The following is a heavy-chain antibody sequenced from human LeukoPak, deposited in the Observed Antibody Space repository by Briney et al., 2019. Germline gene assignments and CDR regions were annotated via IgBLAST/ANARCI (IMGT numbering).Heavy chain of an antibody. CDR2: IKQDGSEK. CDR1: GFTLSSYW. Sequence: PGGSLRLSCAASGFTLSSYWMSWVRQAPGKGLEWVANIKQDGSEKYYEDSVKGRFTISRDNAKNSLYLQMNSLRAEDTAVYYCARDFPDVDTAMVEDGRYYFDYWGQGTLVTVSS. CDR3: ARDFPDVDTAMVEDGRYYFDY. D-gene: IGHD5-18*01. J-gene: IGHJ4*02. V-gene: IGHV3-7*01.